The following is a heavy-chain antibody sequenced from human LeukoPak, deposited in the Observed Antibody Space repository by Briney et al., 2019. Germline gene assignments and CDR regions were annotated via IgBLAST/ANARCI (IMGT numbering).Heavy chain of an antibody. CDR3: ARRNDFHI. V-gene: IGHV4-4*08. Sequence: SETLSLTCTVSGGSITGYHWSWIRQPPGKGLEWIGYIYSSETTNYKPSLKSRVTISADTSKNQISLKLTSVTAADTAIYYRARRNDFHIWGQGTMVTVSS. CDR2: IYSSETT. CDR1: GGSITGYH. J-gene: IGHJ3*02.